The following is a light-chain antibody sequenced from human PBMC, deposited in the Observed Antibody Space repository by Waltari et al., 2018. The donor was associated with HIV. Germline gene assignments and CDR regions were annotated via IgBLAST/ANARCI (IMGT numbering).Light chain of an antibody. V-gene: IGKV3-11*01. CDR1: QSVSSY. CDR3: QQRSNWPRGT. Sequence: EIVLTPSPATLSLSPGERATLSCRASQSVSSYLAWYQQKPGQAPRLLIYDASNRATGIPARFSGSGSGTDFTLTISSLEPEDFAVYYCQQRSNWPRGTFGGGTKVEIK. CDR2: DAS. J-gene: IGKJ4*01.